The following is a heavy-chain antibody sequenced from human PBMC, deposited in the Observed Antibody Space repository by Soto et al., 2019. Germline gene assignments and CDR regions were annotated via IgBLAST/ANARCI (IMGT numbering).Heavy chain of an antibody. CDR2: ISISSSSI. Sequence: PGGSLRPSCSGSGFIFSIYAIHWVRQAPGKGLEWVSFISISSSSIYYADSVKGRFTISRDNAKNSLYLQMNSLRAEDTAVYYCARDQPGYSYGYGLGYWGQGTLVTVSS. CDR1: GFIFSIYA. D-gene: IGHD5-18*01. CDR3: ARDQPGYSYGYGLGY. V-gene: IGHV3-21*01. J-gene: IGHJ4*02.